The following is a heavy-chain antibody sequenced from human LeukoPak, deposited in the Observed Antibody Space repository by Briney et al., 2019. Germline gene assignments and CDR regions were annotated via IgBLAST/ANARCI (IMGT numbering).Heavy chain of an antibody. J-gene: IGHJ4*02. Sequence: SETLSFTCTVSGGSISSYYWSWIRQPAGKGLEWIGRIYTSGSTNYNPSLKSRVTMSVDTSKNQFSLKLSSVTAADTAVYYCAKAYSYGSGAALDYWGQGTLVTVSS. CDR1: GGSISSYY. D-gene: IGHD3-10*01. CDR3: AKAYSYGSGAALDY. V-gene: IGHV4-4*07. CDR2: IYTSGST.